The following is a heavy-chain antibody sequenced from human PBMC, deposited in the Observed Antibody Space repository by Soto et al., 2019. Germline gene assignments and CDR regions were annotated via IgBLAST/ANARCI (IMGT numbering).Heavy chain of an antibody. J-gene: IGHJ4*02. CDR2: ISGSGGST. CDR3: AKDGWLPTADFDY. CDR1: GFTFSSYA. V-gene: IGHV3-23*01. D-gene: IGHD5-12*01. Sequence: PGGSLRLSCAASGFTFSSYAMTWARQAPGKGLEWVSAISGSGGSTYYADSVKGRFTISRDNSKNTLYLQMNSLRAEDTAVYYCAKDGWLPTADFDYWGQGTLVTVSS.